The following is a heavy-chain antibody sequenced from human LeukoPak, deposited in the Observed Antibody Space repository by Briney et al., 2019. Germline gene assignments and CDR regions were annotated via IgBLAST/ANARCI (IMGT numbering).Heavy chain of an antibody. Sequence: ASVKVSCKASGYTFTSYDINWVRQATGQGLEWMGWMNPNSGNTGYAQKFQGRVTMTRNTSISTAYMELSSLRSEDTAVYYCARAVGPSTTDFDYWSQGTLVTVSS. J-gene: IGHJ4*02. V-gene: IGHV1-8*01. CDR2: MNPNSGNT. D-gene: IGHD4-17*01. CDR1: GYTFTSYD. CDR3: ARAVGPSTTDFDY.